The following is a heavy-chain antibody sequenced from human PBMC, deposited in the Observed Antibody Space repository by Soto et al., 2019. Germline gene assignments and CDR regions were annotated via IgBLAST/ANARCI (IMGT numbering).Heavy chain of an antibody. V-gene: IGHV3-30-3*01. CDR1: GYTFSSYP. J-gene: IGHJ4*02. CDR2: ISYDGSNQ. CDR3: ARELAASFDY. D-gene: IGHD6-6*01. Sequence: PGGSLRLSCAASGYTFSSYPMHWVRQAPGKGLEWVAVISYDGSNQYYADSVKGRFTISRDSSKNTLYLQMNSLRAEDTAVYYCARELAASFDYWGQGTLVTVSS.